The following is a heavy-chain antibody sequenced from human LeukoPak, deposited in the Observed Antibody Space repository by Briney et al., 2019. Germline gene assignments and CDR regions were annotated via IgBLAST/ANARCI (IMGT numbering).Heavy chain of an antibody. V-gene: IGHV4-30-4*08. J-gene: IGHJ5*02. CDR1: GGSISSGDYY. Sequence: SETLSLTCTVSGGSISSGDYYWSWIRQPPGKGLEWIGYIYYNGSTYYNPSLKRRVTISVDTSKNQFSLKLSSVTAADTAVYYCARTSLGGAWFDPWGQGTLVTVSS. CDR3: ARTSLGGAWFDP. D-gene: IGHD3-10*01. CDR2: IYYNGST.